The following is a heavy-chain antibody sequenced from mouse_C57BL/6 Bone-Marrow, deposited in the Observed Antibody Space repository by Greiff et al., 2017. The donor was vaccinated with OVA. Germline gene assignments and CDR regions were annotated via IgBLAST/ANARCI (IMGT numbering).Heavy chain of an antibody. CDR2: IYPRSGNT. D-gene: IGHD3-1*01. J-gene: IGHJ2*01. V-gene: IGHV1-81*01. CDR1: GYTFTSYG. CDR3: ARSGFEGYFDY. Sequence: QVQLQQSGAELARPGASVKLSCKASGYTFTSYGISWVKQRTGQGLEWIGEIYPRSGNTYYNEKFKGKATLTADKSSSTAYMELRSLTAEDSAVYFCARSGFEGYFDYWGQGTTLTVSS.